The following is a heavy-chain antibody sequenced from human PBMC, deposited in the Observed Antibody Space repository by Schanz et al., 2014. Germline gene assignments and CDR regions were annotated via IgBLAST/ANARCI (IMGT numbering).Heavy chain of an antibody. CDR1: GFTFSSYA. D-gene: IGHD2-15*01. Sequence: EVLLVESGGGLVKPGGSLRLSCAASGFTFSSYAMSWVRQAPGKGLEWVSTISASGGSTYYADSVKGRFTISRDNSKKILYLQMNSLRAEDTAVYYCAKARRKSNCSGGRCFHYSYYGMDVWGQGTTVTVSS. CDR3: AKARRKSNCSGGRCFHYSYYGMDV. CDR2: ISASGGST. J-gene: IGHJ6*02. V-gene: IGHV3-23*04.